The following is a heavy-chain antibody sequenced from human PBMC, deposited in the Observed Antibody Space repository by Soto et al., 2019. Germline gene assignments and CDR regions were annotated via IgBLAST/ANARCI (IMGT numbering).Heavy chain of an antibody. CDR2: IYHSGNT. V-gene: IGHV4-31*03. D-gene: IGHD3-3*01. CDR1: GASISSGDYY. J-gene: IGHJ5*02. Sequence: SETLSLTCTVSGASISSGDYYWGWIRQPPGKGLEWIGNIYHSGNTHYNPSLKSRVSISVDTSKNQFSLTLTSVTAADTAVYYCARQRMDDFWSGYINWFDPWGQGTLVTVSS. CDR3: ARQRMDDFWSGYINWFDP.